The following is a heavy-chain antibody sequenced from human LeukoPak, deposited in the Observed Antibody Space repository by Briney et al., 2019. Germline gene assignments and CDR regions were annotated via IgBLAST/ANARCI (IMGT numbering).Heavy chain of an antibody. CDR3: ARRRVAKDL. Sequence: PGASLRLSCAASGFIFSNYAMSWVRQAPGKGLEWVANIKEDGSQKYYVDSVKGRFTISRDNAKNSLQLQMNSLRAEDMAVYYCARRRVAKDLWGQGTLVTVSS. CDR1: GFIFSNYA. J-gene: IGHJ4*02. V-gene: IGHV3-7*01. D-gene: IGHD2-15*01. CDR2: IKEDGSQK.